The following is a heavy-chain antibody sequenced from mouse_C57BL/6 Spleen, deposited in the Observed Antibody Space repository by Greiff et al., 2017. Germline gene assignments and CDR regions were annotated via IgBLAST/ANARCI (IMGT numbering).Heavy chain of an antibody. CDR3: ARHEGSSFARDD. V-gene: IGHV5-15*01. Sequence: EVKLMASGGGLVQPGGSLKLSCAASGFTFSDYGMAWVRQAPRKGPEWVAFIRNLAYSIYYADPVTGRFTISRENAKNTLYLEMRRLRSEDTAMYYCARHEGSSFARDDWGQGTSGTVSS. CDR1: GFTFSDYG. CDR2: IRNLAYSI. D-gene: IGHD1-1*01. J-gene: IGHJ4*01.